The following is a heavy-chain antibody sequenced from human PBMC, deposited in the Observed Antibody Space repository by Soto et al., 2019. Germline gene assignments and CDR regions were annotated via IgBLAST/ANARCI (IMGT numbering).Heavy chain of an antibody. D-gene: IGHD3-10*01. CDR1: GYNFDAFD. CDR3: VRQPGGVATPGDDY. Sequence: QVQLVQSGAEVKKPGASVKVSCEASGYNFDAFDIHWVRQAAGQGLEWMGWMNPRTGDTAFAQEFQDRVTMTSDTSRNTAYMEVSGLRSEDTAVYFCVRQPGGVATPGDDYLGQGTLVTVSS. J-gene: IGHJ4*02. V-gene: IGHV1-8*02. CDR2: MNPRTGDT.